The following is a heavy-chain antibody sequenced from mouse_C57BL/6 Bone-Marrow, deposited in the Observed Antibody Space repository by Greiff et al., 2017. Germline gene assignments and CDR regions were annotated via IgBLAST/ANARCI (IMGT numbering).Heavy chain of an antibody. V-gene: IGHV1-55*01. J-gene: IGHJ1*03. Sequence: VQLQQPGAELVKPGASVKMSCKASGYTFTSYWITWVKQRPGQGLEWIGDIYPGSGSTKYNEKFKSKATLTVETSSSTAYMQLSRLTSEDSAVYDGARPYYSNYWYCEDWGKGTTVT. CDR2: IYPGSGST. CDR1: GYTFTSYW. D-gene: IGHD2-5*01. CDR3: ARPYYSNYWYCED.